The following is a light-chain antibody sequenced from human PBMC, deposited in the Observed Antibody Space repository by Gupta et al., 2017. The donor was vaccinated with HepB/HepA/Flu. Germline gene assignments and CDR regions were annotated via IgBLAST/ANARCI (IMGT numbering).Light chain of an antibody. J-gene: IGKJ1*01. CDR2: GAS. CDR1: QIVDGTY. V-gene: IGKV3-20*01. Sequence: EIVLTQSPGTLSLSPGERATLSCRASQIVDGTYVAWYQQTRGQAPRLLIFGASTRATGVTDRFSGSGFGTDFTLTIRTRDPGDAAVYYCQQECSAPRTFGQGTKVEVK. CDR3: QQECSAPRT.